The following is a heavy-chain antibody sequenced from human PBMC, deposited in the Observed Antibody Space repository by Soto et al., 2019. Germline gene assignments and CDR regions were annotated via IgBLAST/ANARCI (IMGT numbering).Heavy chain of an antibody. CDR2: ITWDGSDT. V-gene: IGHV3-43D*04. CDR3: GKDIGVQWLGLSES. J-gene: IGHJ5*02. D-gene: IGHD6-19*01. CDR1: GFTFDNYA. Sequence: QPGGSLRLSCVASGFTFDNYAMLWVRQAPGKGLEWVSFITWDGSDTYYADSVKGRFTISRDNSENSLYLQMDSLRPEDSALYYCGKDIGVQWLGLSESWGRGTLVTVSS.